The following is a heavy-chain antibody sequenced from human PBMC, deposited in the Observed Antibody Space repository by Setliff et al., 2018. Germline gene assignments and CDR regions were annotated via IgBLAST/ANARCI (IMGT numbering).Heavy chain of an antibody. CDR2: IQTSGTT. CDR3: ARDSALHSYHYDSSGYLDY. D-gene: IGHD3-22*01. Sequence: LSLTCTVSGGSISSGNYYWSWIRQPPGKGLEWIGYIQTSGTTNYNPSLKSRVTISVDTSKNQFSLKLSSVTAADTGVYYCARDSALHSYHYDSSGYLDYWGQGALVTVSS. V-gene: IGHV4-61*01. CDR1: GGSISSGNYY. J-gene: IGHJ4*02.